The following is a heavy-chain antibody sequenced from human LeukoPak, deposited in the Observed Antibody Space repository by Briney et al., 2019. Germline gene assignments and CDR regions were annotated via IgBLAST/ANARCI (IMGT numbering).Heavy chain of an antibody. J-gene: IGHJ6*02. CDR3: ARELGGWYYYYGMDV. Sequence: GASVKVSCKASGYTFTSYGISWVRQAPGQGLEXXXXISAYNGNTNYAQKLQGRVTMTTDTSTSTAYMELRSLRSDDTAVYYCARELGGWYYYYGMDVWGQGTTVTVSS. V-gene: IGHV1-18*01. CDR2: ISAYNGNT. CDR1: GYTFTSYG. D-gene: IGHD1-26*01.